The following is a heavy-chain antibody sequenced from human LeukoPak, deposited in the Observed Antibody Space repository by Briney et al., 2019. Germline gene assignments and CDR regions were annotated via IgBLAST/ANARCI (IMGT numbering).Heavy chain of an antibody. Sequence: KPSETLSLTCTVSGGSISSGSYYWSWIRQPAGKGLEWIGRIYTSGSTNYNPSLKSRVTISVDTSKNQFSLKLSSVTAADTAVYYCAFTVTTSDAFDIWGQGTMVTVSS. CDR2: IYTSGST. CDR3: AFTVTTSDAFDI. D-gene: IGHD4-17*01. J-gene: IGHJ3*02. V-gene: IGHV4-61*02. CDR1: GGSISSGSYY.